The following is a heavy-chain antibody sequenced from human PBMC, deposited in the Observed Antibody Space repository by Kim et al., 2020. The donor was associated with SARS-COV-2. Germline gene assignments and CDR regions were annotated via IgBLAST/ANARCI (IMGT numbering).Heavy chain of an antibody. Sequence: SETLSLTCSVTGASIINSGHYWGWIRQPPGKGLEWIGSFFFTGDTFCNPSLESRVTISVDTSTGRLSLNLSSVTDADTAVYYCARHIRLFHFDPWGQGILVTVSS. J-gene: IGHJ5*02. CDR2: FFFTGDT. CDR3: ARHIRLFHFDP. CDR1: GASIINSGHY. V-gene: IGHV4-39*01. D-gene: IGHD3-22*01.